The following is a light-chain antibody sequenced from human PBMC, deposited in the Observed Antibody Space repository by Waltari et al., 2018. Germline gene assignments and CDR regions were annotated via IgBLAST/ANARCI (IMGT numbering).Light chain of an antibody. CDR1: QTIRTTY. CDR3: QQYDISPLT. J-gene: IGKJ4*01. V-gene: IGKV3-20*01. Sequence: EIVLTQSPGTLSLSPGEGATLSCRTSQTIRTTYLAWYQQKPGQAPTLLIYGTFSRATGIPDRFTGSGSGTDFSLTISSLEPEDFATYYCQQYDISPLTFGGGTKGEIK. CDR2: GTF.